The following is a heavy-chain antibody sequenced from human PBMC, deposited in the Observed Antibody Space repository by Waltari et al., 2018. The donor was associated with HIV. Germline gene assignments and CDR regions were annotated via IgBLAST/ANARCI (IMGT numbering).Heavy chain of an antibody. D-gene: IGHD3-10*01. CDR1: GGSFSGKF. V-gene: IGHV4-34*01. CDR2: INDRGTT. Sequence: QVQLQQWGAGLLKTSETLSLTCAVSGGSFSGKFWTWIRQPPGKGLEWIGEINDRGTTNYNPSLKGRGTLSVDTSKNPFSLKLTSVTAADTAVYYCAGGHSAILYGLDVWGQGTTVTVSS. CDR3: AGGHSAILYGLDV. J-gene: IGHJ6*02.